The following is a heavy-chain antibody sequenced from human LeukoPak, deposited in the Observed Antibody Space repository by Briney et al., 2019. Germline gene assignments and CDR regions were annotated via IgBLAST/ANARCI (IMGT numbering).Heavy chain of an antibody. CDR2: ISGAGIST. CDR3: AKDVRGYCSSTSCPKDS. CDR1: GFTFNTCA. J-gene: IGHJ4*02. V-gene: IGHV3-23*01. Sequence: GGSLRLSCAGSGFTFNTCAMNWVRQAPGKGLEWFSAISGAGISTYYADSVKGRFTISRDNSKNTLFLQMNSLRAEDTAVYYCAKDVRGYCSSTSCPKDSWGQGALVTVSP. D-gene: IGHD2-2*01.